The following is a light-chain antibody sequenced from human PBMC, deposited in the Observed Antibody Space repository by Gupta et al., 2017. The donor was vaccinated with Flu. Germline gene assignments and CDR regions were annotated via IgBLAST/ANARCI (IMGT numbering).Light chain of an antibody. V-gene: IGLV2-23*02. CDR2: EVS. CDR3: CSYAADNTVV. CDR1: SDVGKYNL. Sequence: SDVGKYNLVSWYQQHPGKVPKRIIYEVSKWPSDMPTRCSGAKSGITASLTISGLQAEDEAHDYYCSYAADNTVVFGGGTSLTVL. J-gene: IGLJ3*02.